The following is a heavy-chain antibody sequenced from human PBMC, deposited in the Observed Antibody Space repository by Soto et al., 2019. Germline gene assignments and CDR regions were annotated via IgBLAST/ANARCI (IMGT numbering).Heavy chain of an antibody. CDR2: ISDYNGTT. D-gene: IGHD5-18*01. Sequence: GXSXKVSFKASGYTXTSYGSSLVRQAPGQGLEWSGWISDYNGTTNYAQKLQGRVTITTGTYTSKDYMEMRSMRSDEKAVYYCARVTAMVMWVDPWGQGTLATVSS. V-gene: IGHV1-18*04. CDR1: GYTXTSYG. J-gene: IGHJ5*02. CDR3: ARVTAMVMWVDP.